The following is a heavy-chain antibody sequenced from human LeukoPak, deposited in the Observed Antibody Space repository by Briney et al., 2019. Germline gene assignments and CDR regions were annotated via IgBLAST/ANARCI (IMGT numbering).Heavy chain of an antibody. D-gene: IGHD6-19*01. V-gene: IGHV1-18*01. CDR2: ISAYNGNT. CDR1: GYTFTSYG. CDR3: ARDRGQWLVRGGYFQH. Sequence: VASVKVSCKASGYTFTSYGISWVRQAPGQGLEWMGWISAYNGNTNYAQKLQGRVTMTTDTSTSTAYMELRSLRSDDTAVYYCARDRGQWLVRGGYFQHWGQGTLVTVSS. J-gene: IGHJ1*01.